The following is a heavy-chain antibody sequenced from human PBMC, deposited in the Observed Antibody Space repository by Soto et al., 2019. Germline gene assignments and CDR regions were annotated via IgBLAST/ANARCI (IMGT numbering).Heavy chain of an antibody. D-gene: IGHD3-3*01. CDR2: MSSDGTNE. V-gene: IGHV3-30-3*01. CDR3: AIARVADSSLDH. J-gene: IGHJ4*02. CDR1: RFTFTTYA. Sequence: PGGSLRLSCAASRFTFTTYAMNWVRQAPGKGLEWVALMSSDGTNEHYADSVRGRFTISRDNPRNTLFLHVNSPRADDTAVYYCAIARVADSSLDHWGQGTLVTVSS.